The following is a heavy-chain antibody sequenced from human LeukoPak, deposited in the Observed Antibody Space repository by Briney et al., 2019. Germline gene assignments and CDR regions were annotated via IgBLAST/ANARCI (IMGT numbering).Heavy chain of an antibody. CDR3: AKRPSGDYVWGSYRHPRDY. V-gene: IGHV3-23*01. CDR2: TSGSGGST. D-gene: IGHD3-16*02. J-gene: IGHJ4*02. Sequence: GGSLRLSCAASGFTFSSYAMSWVRQAPGKGLEWVSATSGSGGSTYYADSVKGRFTISRDNSKNTLYLQMNSLRAEGTAVYYCAKRPSGDYVWGSYRHPRDYWGQGTLVTVSS. CDR1: GFTFSSYA.